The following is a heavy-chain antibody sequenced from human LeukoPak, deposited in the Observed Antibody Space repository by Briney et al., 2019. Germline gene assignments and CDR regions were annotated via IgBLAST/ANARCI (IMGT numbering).Heavy chain of an antibody. Sequence: SETLSLTCAVYGGSFSGYYWSWIRQPPGKGLEWIGEINHSGSTNYNPSLKSRVTISVDTSKNQFSLKLSSVTAADTAVYYCARHSCYYGSGSSGVYNWFDPWGQGTLVTVSS. CDR1: GGSFSGYY. D-gene: IGHD3-10*01. V-gene: IGHV4-34*01. J-gene: IGHJ5*02. CDR2: INHSGST. CDR3: ARHSCYYGSGSSGVYNWFDP.